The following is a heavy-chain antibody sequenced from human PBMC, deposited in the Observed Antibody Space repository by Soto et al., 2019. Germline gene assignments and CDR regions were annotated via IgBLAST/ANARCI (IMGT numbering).Heavy chain of an antibody. CDR1: VYVXTSYG. CDR2: IIGKNCQT. J-gene: IGHJ6*02. CDR3: ARVPREIILVGMDV. Sequence: SXKGSYKASVYVXTSYGIGVVRQAPGQRLEWMGWIIGKNCQTNYAQKFQGRVTLSRYTATSTADIDLRSIRSDDTAVYYCARVPREIILVGMDVWGQGTTVTVSS. V-gene: IGHV1-18*04. D-gene: IGHD2-2*01.